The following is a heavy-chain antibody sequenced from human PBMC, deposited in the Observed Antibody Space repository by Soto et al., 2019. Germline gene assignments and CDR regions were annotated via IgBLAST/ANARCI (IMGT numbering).Heavy chain of an antibody. V-gene: IGHV1-18*01. J-gene: IGHJ4*02. CDR1: GYTFTSYG. Sequence: ASVKVSCKASGYTFTSYGISWVRQAPGQGLEWMGWISAYNGNTNYAQKLQGRVTMTTDTSTSTAYMELRSLRSDDTAVYYCARDLRVSGYVKAWSHFDYWGQGTLVTVSS. CDR2: ISAYNGNT. D-gene: IGHD6-25*01. CDR3: ARDLRVSGYVKAWSHFDY.